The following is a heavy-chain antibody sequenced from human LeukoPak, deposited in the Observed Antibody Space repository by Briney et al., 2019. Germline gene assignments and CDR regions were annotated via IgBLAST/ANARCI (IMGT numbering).Heavy chain of an antibody. CDR1: GFTFSSYW. CDR3: AKEDTAMPRGGMDV. J-gene: IGHJ6*02. V-gene: IGHV3-74*01. CDR2: INTDGSST. Sequence: GGSLRLSCAASGFTFSSYWMHWVRQAPGKGLVWVSRINTDGSSTSYADSVKGRFTISRDNSKNTLYLQMNSLRAEDTAVYYCAKEDTAMPRGGMDVWGQGTTVTVSS. D-gene: IGHD5-18*01.